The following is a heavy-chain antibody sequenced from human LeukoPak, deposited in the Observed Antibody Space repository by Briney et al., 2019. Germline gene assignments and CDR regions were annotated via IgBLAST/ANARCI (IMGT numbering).Heavy chain of an antibody. D-gene: IGHD4-23*01. J-gene: IGHJ4*02. CDR1: GGSISSSYY. V-gene: IGHV4-39*01. CDR3: ARQPPVAASGNFVDY. Sequence: SETLSLTCTVPGGSISSSYYWGWIRQPPGKGLEWIGSIYYSGSTYYNPSLKSRVTISIDTSKNQFSLKLSSVTAADTAVYYCARQPPVAASGNFVDYWGQGTLVTVSS. CDR2: IYYSGST.